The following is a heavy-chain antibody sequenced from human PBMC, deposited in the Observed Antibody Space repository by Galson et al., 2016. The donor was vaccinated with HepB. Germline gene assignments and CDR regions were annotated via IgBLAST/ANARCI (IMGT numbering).Heavy chain of an antibody. V-gene: IGHV1-2*02. CDR1: GYTFTGYY. D-gene: IGHD6-6*01. CDR2: INPNSGTT. Sequence: SVKVSCKASGYTFTGYYLHWVRQAPGQGLEWMAWINPNSGTTNYAQNFQGRVTMTRDTSSNTAYMELSSLRSDDTAVYYCARGEYSSSEADYWGQGTLVTVSS. J-gene: IGHJ4*02. CDR3: ARGEYSSSEADY.